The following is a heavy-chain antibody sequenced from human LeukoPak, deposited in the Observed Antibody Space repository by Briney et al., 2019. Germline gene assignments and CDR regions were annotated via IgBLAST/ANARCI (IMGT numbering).Heavy chain of an antibody. V-gene: IGHV1-69*06. CDR2: IIPIFGTA. J-gene: IGHJ3*02. CDR3: ASTSGIDDVDAFDI. D-gene: IGHD1-1*01. CDR1: GGTFSSYA. Sequence: SVKVSCKASGGTFSSYAISWVRQAPGQGLEWMGGIIPIFGTANYAQKFQGRVTITADKSTSTAYMELSSLRSEDTAVYYCASTSGIDDVDAFDIWGQGTMVTVSS.